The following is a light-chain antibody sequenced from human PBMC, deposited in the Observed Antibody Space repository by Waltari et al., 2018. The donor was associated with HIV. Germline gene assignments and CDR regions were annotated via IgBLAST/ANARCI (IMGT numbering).Light chain of an antibody. CDR3: QQLKSYPLT. V-gene: IGKV1-9*01. CDR1: QGISNS. J-gene: IGKJ3*01. Sequence: DIQLTQSPSFLSASVGDRVTITCRASQGISNSLAWYQQKPGKAPNLLIYAASTLHSGVPSRFSGSGSGTEFSLTISSLQPEDFATYYCQQLKSYPLTFGPGTEVDIK. CDR2: AAS.